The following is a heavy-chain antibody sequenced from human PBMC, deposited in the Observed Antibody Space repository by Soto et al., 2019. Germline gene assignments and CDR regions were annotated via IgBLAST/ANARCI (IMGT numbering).Heavy chain of an antibody. CDR3: SRDLRYCSGASCYSGDWFDP. Sequence: PGGSLRLSCAASGFTFSTYGMHWVRQTPGKGLEWVAVISYDGTNKCYSDSVKGRFTISRDNAKNTLYLQMNSLRAEDTAVYYCSRDLRYCSGASCYSGDWFDPWGQGTLVTVS. D-gene: IGHD2-15*01. J-gene: IGHJ5*02. V-gene: IGHV3-30*03. CDR2: ISYDGTNK. CDR1: GFTFSTYG.